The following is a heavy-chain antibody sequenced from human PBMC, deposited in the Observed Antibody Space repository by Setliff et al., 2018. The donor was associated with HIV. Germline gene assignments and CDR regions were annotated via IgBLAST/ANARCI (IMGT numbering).Heavy chain of an antibody. J-gene: IGHJ4*02. CDR1: GFSLSTNGVG. CDR2: IYWDADK. V-gene: IGHV2-5*02. D-gene: IGHD6-19*01. CDR3: AHNHLAVAGSHYFDY. Sequence: SGPTLVNTTPPLTLTCTFSGFSLSTNGVGVGWIRQPPGKALEWLALIYWDADKRYSPSLKNRRTITKDTSKNQVLLTMTNMDPLDTATYYCAHNHLAVAGSHYFDYWGQGTLVTVSS.